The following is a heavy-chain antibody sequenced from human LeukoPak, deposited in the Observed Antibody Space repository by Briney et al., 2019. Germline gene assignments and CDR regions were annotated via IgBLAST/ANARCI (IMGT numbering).Heavy chain of an antibody. D-gene: IGHD4/OR15-4a*01. V-gene: IGHV6-1*01. J-gene: IGHJ3*02. CDR2: TYYRSKWYN. Sequence: KPSQTLSLTCAISGDSVSSNGTAWNWIRQSPSRGLEWLGRTYYRSKWYNDYTVSVKSRITFNPDTSKNQFSLHLNSVTPEDTAVYYCARKRLSADSFDIWGQGTLVTVSS. CDR3: ARKRLSADSFDI. CDR1: GDSVSSNGTA.